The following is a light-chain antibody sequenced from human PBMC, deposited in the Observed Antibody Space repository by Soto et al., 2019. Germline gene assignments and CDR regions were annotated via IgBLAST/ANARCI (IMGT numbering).Light chain of an antibody. CDR1: SSDVGGYKF. Sequence: QSVVTQPASVSGAPGQSITISCTGTSSDVGGYKFVSWYQQHPGKAPKRIIYEVSNRPSGVSNRFSGSKSGNTASLTISGLQAEDEADYYCSSYTSSSTLVFGGGTKLTVL. CDR3: SSYTSSSTLV. J-gene: IGLJ2*01. V-gene: IGLV2-14*01. CDR2: EVS.